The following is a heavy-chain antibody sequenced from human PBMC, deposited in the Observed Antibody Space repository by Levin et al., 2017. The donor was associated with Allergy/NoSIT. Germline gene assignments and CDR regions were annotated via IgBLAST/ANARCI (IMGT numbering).Heavy chain of an antibody. CDR2: ISNDGIDK. J-gene: IGHJ3*02. CDR1: GFPLSDYA. Sequence: GESLKISCAASGFPLSDYAMHWVRQAPGKGLEWVALISNDGIDKYYTDSVKGRFTISRDNSINMLYLQMNSLRVEDTAVYYCARDPREIVEGTIRPLIWGQGTTVTVSS. D-gene: IGHD1-26*01. CDR3: ARDPREIVEGTIRPLI. V-gene: IGHV3-30-3*01.